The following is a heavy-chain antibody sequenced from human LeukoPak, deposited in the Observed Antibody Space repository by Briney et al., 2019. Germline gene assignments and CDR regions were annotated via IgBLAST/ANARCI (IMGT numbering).Heavy chain of an antibody. CDR2: ANYRSKWYN. V-gene: IGHV6-1*01. Sequence: SQTLSLTCAISGDSVSSNTAAWNWIRQSPSRGLEWLGRANYRSKWYNDYAVSVKSRITINPDTSTNQFSLQLNSVTPEDTAVYYCARESVGVLWFGELRPYYFDYWGQGTLVTVSS. CDR1: GDSVSSNTAA. CDR3: ARESVGVLWFGELRPYYFDY. J-gene: IGHJ4*02. D-gene: IGHD3-10*01.